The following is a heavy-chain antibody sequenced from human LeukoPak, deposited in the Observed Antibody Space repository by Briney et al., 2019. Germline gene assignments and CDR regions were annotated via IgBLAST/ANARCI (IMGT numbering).Heavy chain of an antibody. CDR1: GGSISSGDYY. D-gene: IGHD6-13*01. V-gene: IGHV4-30-4*01. Sequence: ASETLSLTCTVSGGSISSGDYYWSWIRQPPGKGLEWIGYIYYSGSTYYNPSLKSRVTISVDTSKNQFSLKLSSVTAADTAVYYCARDVMAAAGELDYWGQGTLVTVSS. J-gene: IGHJ4*02. CDR3: ARDVMAAAGELDY. CDR2: IYYSGST.